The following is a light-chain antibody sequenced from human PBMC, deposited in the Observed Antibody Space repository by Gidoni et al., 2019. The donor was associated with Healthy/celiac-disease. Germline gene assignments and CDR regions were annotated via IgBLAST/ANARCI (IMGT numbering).Light chain of an antibody. CDR2: SNN. V-gene: IGLV1-44*01. Sequence: QSVLTQPPSASGTSGQGVTSSGSGSSSNIGSYTVNWYRQRPGTAPKHLIYSNNQRPSGVPDRFSGSKSGTSASLAISGLQSEDEADYYCAAWDDSLNGYVFGTGTKVTVL. CDR3: AAWDDSLNGYV. J-gene: IGLJ1*01. CDR1: SSNIGSYT.